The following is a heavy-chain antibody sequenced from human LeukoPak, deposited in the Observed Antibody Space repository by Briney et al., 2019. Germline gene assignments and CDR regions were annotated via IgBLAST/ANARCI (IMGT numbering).Heavy chain of an antibody. CDR1: GGSISSSSYY. Sequence: SETLSLTCTVSGGSISSSSYYWGWIRQPPGKGLEWIGSIYYSGSTYYNPSLKSRVTISVDTSKNQFSLKLSSVTAADTAVYYCAGGDYYDSSGSYYWGQGTLVTVSS. V-gene: IGHV4-39*07. CDR2: IYYSGST. J-gene: IGHJ4*02. CDR3: AGGDYYDSSGSYY. D-gene: IGHD3-22*01.